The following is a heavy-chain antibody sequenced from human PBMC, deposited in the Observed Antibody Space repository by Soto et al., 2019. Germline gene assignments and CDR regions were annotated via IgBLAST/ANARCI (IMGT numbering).Heavy chain of an antibody. J-gene: IGHJ3*02. CDR1: SGSIGNDDW. CDR3: AITTRAFCTPDI. CDR2: VHHSGRSGST. D-gene: IGHD2-2*01. V-gene: IGHV4-4*02. Sequence: SETLSLTCAVSSGSIGNDDWWTWVRQSPGKGLEWIGEVHHSGRSGSTNYNPSLRSRASISLDKSKSQVSLRLSSVTAADTAVYYCAITTRAFCTPDIWGQGTTVTVS.